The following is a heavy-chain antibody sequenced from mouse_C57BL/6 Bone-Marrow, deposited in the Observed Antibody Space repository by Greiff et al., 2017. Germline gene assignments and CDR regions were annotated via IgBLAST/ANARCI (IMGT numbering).Heavy chain of an antibody. D-gene: IGHD2-3*01. CDR1: GYTFTDYY. Sequence: QVQLQQSGAELVRPGASVKLSCKASGYTFTDYYINWVKQRPGQGLEWIARIYPGSGNTYYNEKFKGKATLTAEKSSSTAYMQLSSLTSEDSAVYFCARDGYYARNYAMDYWGQGTSVTVSS. CDR3: ARDGYYARNYAMDY. V-gene: IGHV1-76*01. J-gene: IGHJ4*01. CDR2: IYPGSGNT.